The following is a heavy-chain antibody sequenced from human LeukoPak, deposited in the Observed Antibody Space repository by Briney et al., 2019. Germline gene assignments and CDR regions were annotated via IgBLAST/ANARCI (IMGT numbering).Heavy chain of an antibody. V-gene: IGHV1-2*02. J-gene: IGHJ3*02. D-gene: IGHD1-26*01. CDR3: ARAAAAIVHAFDI. CDR2: INPNSGGT. Sequence: ASVKVSCKASGYTFTGYYMHWVRQAPGQGLEWMGWINPNSGGTNYAQKFQGRVTMTRDTSISTAYMELSRLRSDDTAVYYCARAAAAIVHAFDIWGQGTMVIVSS. CDR1: GYTFTGYY.